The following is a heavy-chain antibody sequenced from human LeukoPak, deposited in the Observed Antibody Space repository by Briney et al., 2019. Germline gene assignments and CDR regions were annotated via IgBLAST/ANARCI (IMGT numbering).Heavy chain of an antibody. CDR3: ARDSSIITMTAGY. CDR1: GYTFTGYY. Sequence: ASVKVSCKASGYTFTGYYMHWVRQAPGQGLEWMGWISAYNGNTNYAQKLQGRVTMTTDTSTSTAYMELRSLRSDDTAVYYCARDSSIITMTAGYWGQGTLVTVSS. D-gene: IGHD3-22*01. J-gene: IGHJ4*02. CDR2: ISAYNGNT. V-gene: IGHV1-18*04.